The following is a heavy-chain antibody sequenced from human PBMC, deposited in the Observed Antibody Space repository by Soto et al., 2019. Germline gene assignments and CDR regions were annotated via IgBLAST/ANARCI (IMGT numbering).Heavy chain of an antibody. CDR1: GVTFSSGA. J-gene: IGHJ5*02. CDR2: SSGSFCST. V-gene: IGHV3-23*01. CDR3: AKVGRTPYDSSGYYNKWFDQ. D-gene: IGHD3-22*01. Sequence: VVSLVLSCSASGVTFSSGAISWFRQAPVNGLEWVSASSGSFCSTYYAYSVKGRFTISIDNSKNTLYLQMNSLRAEDTAVYYCAKVGRTPYDSSGYYNKWFDQWGQGTLVPVSS.